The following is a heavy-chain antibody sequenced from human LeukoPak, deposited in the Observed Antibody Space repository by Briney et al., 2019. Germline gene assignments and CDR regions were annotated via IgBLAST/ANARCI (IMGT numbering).Heavy chain of an antibody. CDR2: ISGSGDSA. V-gene: IGHV3-23*01. CDR1: GFTFSSYA. Sequence: GGSLRLSCAASGFTFSSYAMSWVRQAPGKGLEWVSVISGSGDSAYYADSVKGRFTISRDNSQNTLYLQMNSLRAEDTAVYYCAKGVASSAYSALDYWGQGTLVTVSS. J-gene: IGHJ4*02. CDR3: AKGVASSAYSALDY. D-gene: IGHD3-22*01.